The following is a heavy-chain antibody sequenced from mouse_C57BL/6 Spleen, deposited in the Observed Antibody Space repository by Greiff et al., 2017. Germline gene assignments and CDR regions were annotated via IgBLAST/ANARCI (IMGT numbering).Heavy chain of an antibody. Sequence: QVQLQQSGAELVKPGASVKLSCTASGYTFTEYTIHWVKQRSGQGLEWIGWCYPGRGSIKYNEKFKDKATLTADKSSSTVYMELSRLTSEDSAVYFCARHEEYYGSSYETGWYFDVWGTGTTVTVSS. V-gene: IGHV1-62-2*01. J-gene: IGHJ1*03. CDR3: ARHEEYYGSSYETGWYFDV. CDR2: CYPGRGSI. CDR1: GYTFTEYT. D-gene: IGHD1-1*01.